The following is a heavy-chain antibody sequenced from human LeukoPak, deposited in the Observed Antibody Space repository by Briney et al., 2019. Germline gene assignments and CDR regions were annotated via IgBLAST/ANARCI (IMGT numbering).Heavy chain of an antibody. CDR3: ARDWELSRDY. CDR1: GFTFSSYG. D-gene: IGHD1-7*01. J-gene: IGHJ4*02. CDR2: INEGGSAE. Sequence: GRSLRLSCAASGFTFSSYGMHWVRQAPGKGLEWVANINEGGSAEYYAESVKGRFTISRDNAENSVHLQMNSLRAEDTAVYYCARDWELSRDYWGQGTLVTVSS. V-gene: IGHV3-7*01.